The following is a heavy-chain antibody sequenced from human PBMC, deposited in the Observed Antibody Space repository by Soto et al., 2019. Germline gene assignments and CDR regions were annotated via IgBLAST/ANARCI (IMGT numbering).Heavy chain of an antibody. CDR3: SREGGIVGATAADY. V-gene: IGHV4-31*11. CDR2: IYYSGST. CDR1: GGSISSGGYY. D-gene: IGHD1-26*01. Sequence: QVQLQESGPGLVKPSQTLSLTCAVSGGSISSGGYYWSWIRQHPGKGLEWIGYIYYSGSTYDNPSLKSRVTISVDTSKNQFSLKLSSVTAADTAVYYCSREGGIVGATAADYWGQGTLVTVSS. J-gene: IGHJ4*02.